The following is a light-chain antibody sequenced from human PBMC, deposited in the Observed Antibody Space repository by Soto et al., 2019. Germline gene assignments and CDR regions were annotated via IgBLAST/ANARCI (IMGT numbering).Light chain of an antibody. CDR3: AAWDDSLNGPYV. Sequence: QSVLTQPPSASGTPGQRVTISCSGSSSNIGSNTVNWYQPLPGTAPKLLIYSNNQRPSGVPDRFSGSKSGTSASLAISGLQSEDEADYYCAAWDDSLNGPYVFGTGTKLTVL. V-gene: IGLV1-44*01. CDR2: SNN. CDR1: SSNIGSNT. J-gene: IGLJ1*01.